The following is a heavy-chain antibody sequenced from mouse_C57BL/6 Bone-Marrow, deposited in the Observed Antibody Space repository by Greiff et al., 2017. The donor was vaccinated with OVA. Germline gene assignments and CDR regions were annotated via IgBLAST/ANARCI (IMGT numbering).Heavy chain of an antibody. CDR2: ISSGGDYI. CDR3: TREGDGVPLDY. J-gene: IGHJ4*01. V-gene: IGHV5-9-1*02. Sequence: EVMLVESGEGLVKPGGSLKLSCAASGFTFSSYAMSWVRQTPEKRLEWVAYISSGGDYIYYADTVKGRFTISRDNARNTLYLQMSSLKSEDTAMYYCTREGDGVPLDYWGQGTSVTVSS. CDR1: GFTFSSYA. D-gene: IGHD5-1*01.